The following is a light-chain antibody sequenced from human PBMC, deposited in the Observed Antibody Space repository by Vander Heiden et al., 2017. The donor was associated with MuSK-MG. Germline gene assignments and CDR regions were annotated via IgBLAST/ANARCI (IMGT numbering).Light chain of an antibody. CDR3: QQGDNTPIT. CDR2: AAT. Sequence: DIQMTQSPSSLSASVGDRVTIICRATQNIGNYLNWYQQKGGKAPQLLIYAATRLQSGVPSRFSGSGSGTEFTLNISRLQREDFATYYCQQGDNTPITFGGGTKVEIK. CDR1: QNIGNY. J-gene: IGKJ4*01. V-gene: IGKV1-39*01.